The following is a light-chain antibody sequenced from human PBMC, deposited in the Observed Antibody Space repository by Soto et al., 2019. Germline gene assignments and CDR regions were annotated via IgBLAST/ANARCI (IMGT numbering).Light chain of an antibody. J-gene: IGLJ2*01. Sequence: QSVLTQSPSVSGAPGQRVTISCTGSSSNIGAGYDVHWYQQLPGTAPKLLIYGNSNRPSGVPDRFSGSKSGTSASLAITGLQAEDEADYYCQSYDSGLSGDVVFGGGTKLTVL. CDR3: QSYDSGLSGDVV. CDR2: GNS. V-gene: IGLV1-40*01. CDR1: SSNIGAGYD.